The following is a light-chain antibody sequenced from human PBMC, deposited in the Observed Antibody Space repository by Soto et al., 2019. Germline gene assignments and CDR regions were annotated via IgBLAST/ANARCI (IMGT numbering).Light chain of an antibody. CDR3: QQYNFWPT. CDR1: HSISTN. V-gene: IGKV3-15*01. CDR2: GAS. J-gene: IGKJ4*01. Sequence: EIIMTQSPATLSVSPGEGATLSCRTSHSISTNLAWYQHKRGQSPRLLVYGASTRATGVPARFSGSGSGAEFTLSISSLQSEDFAVYYCQQYNFWPTVGGGTKVEIK.